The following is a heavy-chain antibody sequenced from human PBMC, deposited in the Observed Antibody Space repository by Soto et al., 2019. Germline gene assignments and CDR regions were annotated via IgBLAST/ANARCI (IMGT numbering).Heavy chain of an antibody. Sequence: EVQLVESGGGLVKPGGSLRLSCAASGFTFSSYSMNWVRQAPGKGLEWVSSISSSSSYIYYADSVKGRFTISRDNAKNSLYLQMNSMRAEETAVYYWAAAYCCGDCYPRNFDYWGQGTLVTVSS. CDR2: ISSSSSYI. V-gene: IGHV3-21*01. CDR3: AAAYCCGDCYPRNFDY. CDR1: GFTFSSYS. D-gene: IGHD2-21*02. J-gene: IGHJ4*02.